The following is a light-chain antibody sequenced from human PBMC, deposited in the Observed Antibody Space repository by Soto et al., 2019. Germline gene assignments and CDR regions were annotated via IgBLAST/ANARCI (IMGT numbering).Light chain of an antibody. V-gene: IGKV3-11*01. Sequence: EIVLTQSPATLSLSPGERATLSCRASQSVGTSLAWYQQKPGQPPRLLIYDASNRATGFPARFSGSGSGTGFTLTIGSLEPEDFAVYYCEQRNHWIIFGQGTRLEI. CDR3: EQRNHWII. J-gene: IGKJ5*01. CDR2: DAS. CDR1: QSVGTS.